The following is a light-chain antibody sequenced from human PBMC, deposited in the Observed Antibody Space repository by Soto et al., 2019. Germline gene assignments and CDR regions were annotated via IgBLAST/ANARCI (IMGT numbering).Light chain of an antibody. CDR3: QRYDDAPLT. CDR1: QGISNY. Sequence: DIQMTQSPSSLSASVGDRVTMTCRASQGISNYLVWYQQQPGKVPKLLIYSASTLHSGVPSRFSGSGSGTDFTLTISSLQPEDVGTYYCQRYDDAPLTFGGRTKVEIK. J-gene: IGKJ4*01. V-gene: IGKV1-27*01. CDR2: SAS.